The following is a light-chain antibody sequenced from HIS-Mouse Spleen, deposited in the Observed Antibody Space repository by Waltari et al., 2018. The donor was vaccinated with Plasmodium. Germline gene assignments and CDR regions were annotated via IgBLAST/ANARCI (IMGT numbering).Light chain of an antibody. CDR3: QSYDSSNQGV. Sequence: NFMLTQPHSVSESPGKTVTISCTRSSGSIASNYVQWYHQRPGSAPTTVIYEDNQRPSGVPDRFSGSIDSSSNSASLTSSGLKTEDEADYYCQSYDSSNQGVFGGGTKLTVL. CDR2: EDN. J-gene: IGLJ3*02. CDR1: SGSIASNY. V-gene: IGLV6-57*04.